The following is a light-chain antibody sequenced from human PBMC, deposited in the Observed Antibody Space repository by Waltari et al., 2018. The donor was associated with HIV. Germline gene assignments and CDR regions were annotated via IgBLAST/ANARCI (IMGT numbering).Light chain of an antibody. V-gene: IGLV1-47*01. J-gene: IGLJ1*01. CDR1: SSNIGSNY. Sequence: QSVLTQPPSASGTPGQRVTISCSGSSSNIGSNYVYWYQQVPGTAPKLLLYRNKHRPSGVPDRFSGPKSGTSASLAISGLRSEDESDYYCASWDASLSGHYVFGPGTRVTVL. CDR2: RNK. CDR3: ASWDASLSGHYV.